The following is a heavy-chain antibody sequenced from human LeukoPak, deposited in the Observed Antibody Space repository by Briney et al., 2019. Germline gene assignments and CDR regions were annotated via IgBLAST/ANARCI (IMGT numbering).Heavy chain of an antibody. J-gene: IGHJ3*02. CDR2: INPSSGGT. Sequence: ASVKVSCKASGYTFTGYYMHWVRQAPGQGLEWMGWINPSSGGTNYAQKFQGRVAMTRDTSISTAYMELNRLRSDDTAVYYCASGFMGYDRSGYYDGAFDIWGQGTMVTVSS. V-gene: IGHV1-2*02. CDR1: GYTFTGYY. CDR3: ASGFMGYDRSGYYDGAFDI. D-gene: IGHD3-22*01.